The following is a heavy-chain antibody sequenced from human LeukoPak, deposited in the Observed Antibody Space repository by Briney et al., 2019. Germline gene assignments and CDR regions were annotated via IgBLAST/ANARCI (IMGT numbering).Heavy chain of an antibody. J-gene: IGHJ3*02. CDR1: GFTFSSYA. CDR3: AKDWSTGDDTFDI. Sequence: PGGSLRLSCAGSGFTFSSYAMSWVRRAPGKGLEWVSSISSSGGSAYYADSVKGRFTISRDNSKNTLNLQMNSLRAEDTAVYYCAKDWSTGDDTFDIWGQGTMVTVS. CDR2: ISSSGGSA. D-gene: IGHD7-27*01. V-gene: IGHV3-23*01.